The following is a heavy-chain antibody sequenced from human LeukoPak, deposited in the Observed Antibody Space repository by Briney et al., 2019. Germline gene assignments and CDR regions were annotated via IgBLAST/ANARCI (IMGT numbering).Heavy chain of an antibody. Sequence: SETLSLTCTVSGGSISSSSYYWGWIRQPPGKGLEWIGSIYYSGSTYYNPSLKSRVTISVDTSKNQFSLKLSSVTAADTAVYYCAISSGWYPYFQHWGQGTLVTVSS. CDR3: AISSGWYPYFQH. CDR2: IYYSGST. D-gene: IGHD6-19*01. V-gene: IGHV4-39*01. J-gene: IGHJ1*01. CDR1: GGSISSSSYY.